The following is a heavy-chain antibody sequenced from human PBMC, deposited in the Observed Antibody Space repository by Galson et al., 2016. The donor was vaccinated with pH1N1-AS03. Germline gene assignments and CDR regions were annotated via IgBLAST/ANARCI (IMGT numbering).Heavy chain of an antibody. Sequence: SVKVSCKASGYIFSAYAMNWVRQAPGQRLEWMGWIHAGNGKTKYSQKFQGRVTITRDTSASTAYMQVSSLRSEDTAVYYCARGYGLPAWYYFDYWGQGTLVTVSS. CDR2: IHAGNGKT. D-gene: IGHD2-2*01. J-gene: IGHJ4*02. CDR3: ARGYGLPAWYYFDY. CDR1: GYIFSAYA. V-gene: IGHV1-3*01.